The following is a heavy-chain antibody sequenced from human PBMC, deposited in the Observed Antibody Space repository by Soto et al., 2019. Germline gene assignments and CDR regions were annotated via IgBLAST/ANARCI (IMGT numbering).Heavy chain of an antibody. CDR2: INAGNGNT. V-gene: IGHV1-3*01. D-gene: IGHD1-26*01. CDR1: GYTFTSYA. Sequence: QVQLVQSGAEVKKPGASVKVSCKASGYTFTSYAMHWVRQAPGQRLEWMGWINAGNGNTKYSQKFQGRVTITRDTSASTAYMELSSLRSEDTAVYYSARDRGPIVGATTFYYYYGMDVWGQGTTVTVSS. CDR3: ARDRGPIVGATTFYYYYGMDV. J-gene: IGHJ6*02.